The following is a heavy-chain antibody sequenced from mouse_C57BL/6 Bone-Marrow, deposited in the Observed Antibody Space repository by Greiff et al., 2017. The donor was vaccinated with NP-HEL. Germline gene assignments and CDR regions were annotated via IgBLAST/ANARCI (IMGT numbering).Heavy chain of an antibody. D-gene: IGHD1-1*01. CDR3: ARSGITTVVDWYFDV. Sequence: VQLQQSGPELVKPGASVKISCKASGYAFSSSWMNWVKQRPGKGLEWIGRIYPGDGDTNYNGNVKGKATLTADKSSSTAYMQLSSLTSEDSAVYFCARSGITTVVDWYFDVWGTGTTVTVSS. V-gene: IGHV1-82*01. J-gene: IGHJ1*03. CDR1: GYAFSSSW. CDR2: IYPGDGDT.